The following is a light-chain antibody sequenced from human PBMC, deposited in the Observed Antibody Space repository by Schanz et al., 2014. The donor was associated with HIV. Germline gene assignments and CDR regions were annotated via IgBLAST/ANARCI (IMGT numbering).Light chain of an antibody. CDR3: QQCVTYPYT. Sequence: IQMTQSPSTVSASVGDRVTITCRASQTIGRLVAWYQQKPGRAPNLLIYQASTLETGVPSRFSGSGSGTSFPLPITSLQPDDSATYYCQQCVTYPYTFGQGTKLDIK. CDR1: QTIGRL. CDR2: QAS. J-gene: IGKJ2*01. V-gene: IGKV1-5*03.